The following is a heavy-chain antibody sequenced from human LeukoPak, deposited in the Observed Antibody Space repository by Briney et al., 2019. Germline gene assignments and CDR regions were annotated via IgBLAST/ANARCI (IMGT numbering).Heavy chain of an antibody. CDR3: TRSSWDCSSGSCYSNMNFDY. D-gene: IGHD2-15*01. CDR1: GYTFAGYY. Sequence: ASVKVSCKASGYTFAGYYIYWVRRAPGQGLEWLGWINPNKGDTKSAQKFRDRVIMTTDTSLTTAYMEVINLSSDDTAVYYCTRSSWDCSSGSCYSNMNFDYWGQGTLVTVSS. J-gene: IGHJ4*02. CDR2: INPNKGDT. V-gene: IGHV1-2*02.